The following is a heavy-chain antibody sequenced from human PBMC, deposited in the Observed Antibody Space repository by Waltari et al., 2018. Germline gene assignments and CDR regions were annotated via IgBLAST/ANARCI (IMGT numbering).Heavy chain of an antibody. J-gene: IGHJ6*03. CDR3: ARGTVVVPAAVRYYYYYMDV. CDR2: IYYSGST. D-gene: IGHD2-2*01. V-gene: IGHV4-59*01. Sequence: QVQLQESGPGLVKPSETLSLTCTVSGGSISSYYWSWIRQPPGKGLEWIGYIYYSGSTNYNPSRKSRVTISVDTSKNQFSLKLSSVTAADTAVYYCARGTVVVPAAVRYYYYYMDVWGKGTTVTVSS. CDR1: GGSISSYY.